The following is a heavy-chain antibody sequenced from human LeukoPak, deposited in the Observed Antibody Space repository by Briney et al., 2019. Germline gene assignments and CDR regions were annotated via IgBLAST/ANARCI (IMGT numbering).Heavy chain of an antibody. Sequence: SETLSLTCTVSGGSISSSSYYWGWIRQPPGKGLEWIGSIYYSGSTHYNPSLKSRVTISVDTSKNQFSLQLNSVTAADTAVYYCARRAQGPNWNDGNWFDPWGQGTLVTVFS. CDR3: ARRAQGPNWNDGNWFDP. J-gene: IGHJ5*02. CDR2: IYYSGST. V-gene: IGHV4-39*07. D-gene: IGHD1-20*01. CDR1: GGSISSSSYY.